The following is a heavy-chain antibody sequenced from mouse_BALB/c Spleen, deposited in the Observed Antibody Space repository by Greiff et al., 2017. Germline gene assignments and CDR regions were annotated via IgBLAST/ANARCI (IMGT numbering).Heavy chain of an antibody. CDR3: ARDTTVTGYAMDY. CDR2: ISSGGST. CDR1: GFTFSSYA. J-gene: IGHJ4*01. V-gene: IGHV5-6-5*01. D-gene: IGHD1-1*01. Sequence: DVHLVESGGGLVKPGGSLKLSCAASGFTFSSYAMSWVRQTPEKRLEWVASISSGGSTYYPDSVKGRFTISRDNARNILYLQMSSLRSEDTAMYYCARDTTVTGYAMDYWGQGTSVTVSS.